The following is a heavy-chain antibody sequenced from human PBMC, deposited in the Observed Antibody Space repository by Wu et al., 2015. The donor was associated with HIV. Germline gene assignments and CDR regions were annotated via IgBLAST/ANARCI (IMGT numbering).Heavy chain of an antibody. D-gene: IGHD2-21*02. J-gene: IGHJ4*02. CDR3: TRSHKWLQFRYQGNFDY. V-gene: IGHV1-2*02. CDR1: GYTFSDYY. Sequence: QVQLVQSATEVRKPGASVKVSCKASGYTFSDYYIYWLRQAPGQGLEWMGWINPRNGDTTYAQAFKGRLTMTRDMSLITVYMELKRLTSEDTAIYFCTRSHKWLQFRYQGNFDYWGQGTLVTVSS. CDR2: INPRNGDT.